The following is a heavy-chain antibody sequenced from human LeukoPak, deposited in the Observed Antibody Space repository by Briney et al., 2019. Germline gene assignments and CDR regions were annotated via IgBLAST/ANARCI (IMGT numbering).Heavy chain of an antibody. CDR3: ARDGGDAIYSAFDI. CDR1: GFIFSVFI. D-gene: IGHD3-16*01. Sequence: GGSLRLSCAASGFIFSVFILDWVRQAPGKGVVWVGRIRRGSNGYTPEYAASVKGRFIISRDDSKSSLYLTMNSLKTEDTAVYHCARDGGDAIYSAFDIWGQGTMVTVSS. CDR2: IRRGSNGYTP. J-gene: IGHJ3*02. V-gene: IGHV3-72*01.